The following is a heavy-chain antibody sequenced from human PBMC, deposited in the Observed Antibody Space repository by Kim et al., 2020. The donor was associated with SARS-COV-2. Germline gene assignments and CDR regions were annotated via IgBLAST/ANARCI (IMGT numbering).Heavy chain of an antibody. CDR3: ATPPGVWHGYSANWFDP. J-gene: IGHJ5*02. D-gene: IGHD3-3*01. CDR2: FDPEDGET. V-gene: IGHV1-24*01. Sequence: ASVKVSCKVSGYTLTELSMHWVRQAPGKGLEWMGGFDPEDGETIYAQKFQGRVTMTEDTSTDTAYMELSSLRSEDTAVYYCATPPGVWHGYSANWFDPWGQGTLVTVSS. CDR1: GYTLTELS.